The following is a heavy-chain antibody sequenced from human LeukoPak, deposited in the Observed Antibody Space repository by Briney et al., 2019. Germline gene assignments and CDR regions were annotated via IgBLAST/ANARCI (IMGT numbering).Heavy chain of an antibody. CDR3: AKGGEQWLVEGGYFDY. D-gene: IGHD6-19*01. Sequence: GGSLRLSCAASGFTFSSYAMHWVRQAPGKGLEWVAVISYDGSNKYYADSVKGRFTISRDNSKNTLYLQMNSLRAEDTAVYYCAKGGEQWLVEGGYFDYWGQGTLVTVSS. CDR1: GFTFSSYA. J-gene: IGHJ4*02. CDR2: ISYDGSNK. V-gene: IGHV3-30*04.